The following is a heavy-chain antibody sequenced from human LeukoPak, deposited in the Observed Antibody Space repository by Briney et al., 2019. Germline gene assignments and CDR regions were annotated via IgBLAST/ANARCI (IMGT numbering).Heavy chain of an antibody. Sequence: SETLSLTCTVSGGSVSSSSYYWGWIRQPPGKGLEWVASVYYSGSTYYNPSLKTLFTISMDTSKNQFSLRLSSVTAADTAVYYCATTTSGWYYLDYWGPGILVIVS. CDR3: ATTTSGWYYLDY. CDR2: VYYSGST. J-gene: IGHJ4*02. D-gene: IGHD6-19*01. CDR1: GGSVSSSSYY. V-gene: IGHV4-39*01.